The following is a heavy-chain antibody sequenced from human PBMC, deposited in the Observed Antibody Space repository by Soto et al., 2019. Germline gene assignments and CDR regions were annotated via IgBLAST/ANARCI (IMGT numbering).Heavy chain of an antibody. J-gene: IGHJ5*02. CDR3: ARVGSGSRNGFDP. CDR2: IYYSGRT. V-gene: IGHV4-61*01. Sequence: QVQLQESGPGLVKPSETLSLTCTVSGGSVSSGTYYWSWIRQPPGQGLEWIGYIYYSGRTNYNPTLKSRVTKSVDTSKNQFSLKLSSVTAADTAVYYCARVGSGSRNGFDPWGQGTLVTVSS. CDR1: GGSVSSGTYY. D-gene: IGHD3-10*01.